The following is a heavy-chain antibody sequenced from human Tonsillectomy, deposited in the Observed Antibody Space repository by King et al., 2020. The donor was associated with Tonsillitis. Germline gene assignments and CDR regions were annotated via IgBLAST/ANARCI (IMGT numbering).Heavy chain of an antibody. V-gene: IGHV4-59*01. CDR2: IYYSGST. CDR3: ARDGNYYDSSGYYTGWFDP. CDR1: GGSISSYY. Sequence: VQLQESGPGLVKPSETLSLTCTVSGGSISSYYWSWIRQPPGKGLEWIGYIYYSGSTNYNPSLKSRVTISVDTYKNQFSLRLSSVTAADTAVYYCARDGNYYDSSGYYTGWFDPWGQGTLVTVSS. J-gene: IGHJ5*02. D-gene: IGHD3-22*01.